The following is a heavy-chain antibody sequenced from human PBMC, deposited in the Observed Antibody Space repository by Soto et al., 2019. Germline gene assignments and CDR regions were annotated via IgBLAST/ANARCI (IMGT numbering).Heavy chain of an antibody. V-gene: IGHV3-23*01. CDR1: GFTFNNYA. Sequence: EVQLLESGGGLVQPGGSLRLSCAASGFTFNNYAMSWVRQAPGKGLQWVSAISGSGDTTYYAHSVKGRVTISRDNSKKTLYLQMNGLRAEDTAVYYCAKDQTAMTTFDFWGQGALVTVSS. CDR3: AKDQTAMTTFDF. D-gene: IGHD4-17*01. CDR2: ISGSGDTT. J-gene: IGHJ4*02.